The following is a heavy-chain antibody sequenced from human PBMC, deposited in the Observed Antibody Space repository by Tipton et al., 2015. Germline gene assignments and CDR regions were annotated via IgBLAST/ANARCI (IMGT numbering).Heavy chain of an antibody. CDR3: ARGSAILGVVNPTCDY. Sequence: TLSLTCTVSGGSITTYYWTWIRQPPGKGLEWIGYISYSGTTNYNPSLNNRVTISADTSRNQFSPRLTSVTTADTAVYYCARGSAILGVVNPTCDYWGQGTLVTVSS. J-gene: IGHJ4*02. CDR2: ISYSGTT. CDR1: GGSITTYY. D-gene: IGHD3-3*01. V-gene: IGHV4-59*01.